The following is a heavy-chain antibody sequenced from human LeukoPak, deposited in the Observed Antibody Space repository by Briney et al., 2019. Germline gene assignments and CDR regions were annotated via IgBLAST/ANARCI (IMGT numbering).Heavy chain of an antibody. Sequence: GASVKVSCKASGYTFTGYYMHWVRQAPGQGLEWMGWINPNSGGTNYAQKFQGRVTMTRDTSISTAYMELSRLRSDDTAVYYCARELVVPAAIARWFDPWGQGTLVTVSS. CDR1: GYTFTGYY. V-gene: IGHV1-2*02. D-gene: IGHD2-2*01. CDR2: INPNSGGT. CDR3: ARELVVPAAIARWFDP. J-gene: IGHJ5*02.